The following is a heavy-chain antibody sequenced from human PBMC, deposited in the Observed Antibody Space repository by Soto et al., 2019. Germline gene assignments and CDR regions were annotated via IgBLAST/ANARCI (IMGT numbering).Heavy chain of an antibody. Sequence: PGGSLRLSCVASGLSISPYWMSWVRQAPGKGLEWVANIKEDGSAARYVDSARDRFLISRDNTKNSLYLQMTSLRAEDTAIYYCVSDGDVCSGSDCFRHFKYWGRGTRVTVSS. V-gene: IGHV3-7*03. CDR2: IKEDGSAA. D-gene: IGHD5-12*01. CDR1: GLSISPYW. CDR3: VSDGDVCSGSDCFRHFKY. J-gene: IGHJ4*02.